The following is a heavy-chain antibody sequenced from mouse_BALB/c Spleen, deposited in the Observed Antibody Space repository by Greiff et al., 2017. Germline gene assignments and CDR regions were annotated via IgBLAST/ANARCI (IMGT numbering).Heavy chain of an antibody. Sequence: EVQLVESGGGLVKPGGSLKLSCAASGFTFSSYGMSWVRQTPDKRLEWVATISSGGSYTYYPDIVKGRFTISRDNAKNTLYLQMSSLKSEDTAMYYCARHDDRYDGPYAMDYWGQGTSVTVSS. CDR1: GFTFSSYG. J-gene: IGHJ4*01. CDR3: ARHDDRYDGPYAMDY. CDR2: ISSGGSYT. V-gene: IGHV5-6*01. D-gene: IGHD2-14*01.